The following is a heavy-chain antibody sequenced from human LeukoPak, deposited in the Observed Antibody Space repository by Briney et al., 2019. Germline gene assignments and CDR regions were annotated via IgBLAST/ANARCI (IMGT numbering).Heavy chain of an antibody. V-gene: IGHV4-59*12. CDR3: ARRGNFDY. Sequence: PSETLSLTCAVSGGSISNYYWSWIRQPPGKGLEWIGCSYYTGNTNHNPSLKSRVTISVDTSKNQFSLGLSSVTAADTAVYYCARRGNFDYWGQGTLVTVSS. CDR2: SYYTGNT. CDR1: GGSISNYY. J-gene: IGHJ4*02. D-gene: IGHD3-10*01.